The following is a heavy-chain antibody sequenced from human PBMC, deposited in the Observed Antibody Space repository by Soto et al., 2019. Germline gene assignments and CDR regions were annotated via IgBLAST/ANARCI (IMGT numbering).Heavy chain of an antibody. J-gene: IGHJ4*02. CDR2: IYYSGST. V-gene: IGHV4-59*08. CDR1: GGTISSWS. CDR3: ARRYGSAIDY. D-gene: IGHD1-26*01. Sequence: SETLSLTCTVSGGTISSWSWSWIRQPPGKGLEWIGYIYYSGSTNCNPSHKSRVTISVDTSKNQFSLKLSSVTAADTAVYYCARRYGSAIDYWGQGTLVTV.